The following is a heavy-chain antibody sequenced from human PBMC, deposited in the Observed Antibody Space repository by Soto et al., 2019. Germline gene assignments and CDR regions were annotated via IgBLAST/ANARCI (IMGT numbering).Heavy chain of an antibody. V-gene: IGHV3-30*18. D-gene: IGHD3-9*01. CDR1: GFTFSSYG. CDR2: ISDDGSNK. CDR3: AKDYASITIFCYLDY. J-gene: IGHJ4*02. Sequence: QVQLVESGGGVVQPGRSLRLSCAASGFTFSSYGMHWVRQAPGKGLEWVAVISDDGSNKYYADSVKGRFTISRDNSKNKRYLQMNSLRAEDTAVYYCAKDYASITIFCYLDYWGQGTLVTVSS.